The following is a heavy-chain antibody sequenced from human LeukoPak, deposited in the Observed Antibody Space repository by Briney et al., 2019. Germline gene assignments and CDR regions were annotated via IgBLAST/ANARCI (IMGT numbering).Heavy chain of an antibody. V-gene: IGHV3-48*01. Sequence: PGGSLRLSCAASGFTFSSYSMNWVRQAPGKGLEWVSYISSSSSTIYYADSVKGRFTISRDNSKNTLYLQMNSLRAEDTAVYYCARDYCSSTSCYLRSYYYYGMDVWGQGTTVTVSS. CDR1: GFTFSSYS. J-gene: IGHJ6*02. CDR3: ARDYCSSTSCYLRSYYYYGMDV. D-gene: IGHD2-2*01. CDR2: ISSSSSTI.